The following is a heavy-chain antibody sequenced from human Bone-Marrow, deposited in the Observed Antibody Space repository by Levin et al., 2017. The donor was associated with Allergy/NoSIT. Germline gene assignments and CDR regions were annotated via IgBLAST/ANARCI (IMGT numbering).Heavy chain of an antibody. Sequence: KVSCKASGYSFTSYWIGWVRQMPGKGLELMGLIYPGDSETRYSPSFEGQVTISADGSISTAYLQWTSLKASDTAMYYCVRLDSSGYYLIGWFDPWGQGTLVGVSS. V-gene: IGHV5-51*01. J-gene: IGHJ5*02. D-gene: IGHD3-22*01. CDR2: IYPGDSET. CDR1: GYSFTSYW. CDR3: VRLDSSGYYLIGWFDP.